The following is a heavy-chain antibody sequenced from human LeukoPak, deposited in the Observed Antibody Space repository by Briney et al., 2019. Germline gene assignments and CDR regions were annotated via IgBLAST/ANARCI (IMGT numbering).Heavy chain of an antibody. Sequence: GGSLRLSCAASGFSVSVYFMAWVRQAPGKGLEWVSVIYSGGSTYYADSVKGRFTISRDNSKNTLCLQMNSLRAEDTAVYYCARGRPGYYFDYWGQGTLVTVSS. CDR1: GFSVSVYF. J-gene: IGHJ4*02. CDR3: ARGRPGYYFDY. CDR2: IYSGGST. V-gene: IGHV3-53*01.